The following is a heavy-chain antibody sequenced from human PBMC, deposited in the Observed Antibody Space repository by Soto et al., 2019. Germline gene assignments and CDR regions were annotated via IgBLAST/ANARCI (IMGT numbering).Heavy chain of an antibody. Sequence: SETLSLTCSVSGVSISSSSYFWGWIHQPPGKGLEWIGSIYYSGSTYYNPSLKSRVTVSVDTSKNQFSLKLRSVTAADTAVYYCARQGSRAFDIWGQGTMVT. CDR3: ARQGSRAFDI. CDR2: IYYSGST. J-gene: IGHJ3*02. D-gene: IGHD2-15*01. CDR1: GVSISSSSYF. V-gene: IGHV4-39*01.